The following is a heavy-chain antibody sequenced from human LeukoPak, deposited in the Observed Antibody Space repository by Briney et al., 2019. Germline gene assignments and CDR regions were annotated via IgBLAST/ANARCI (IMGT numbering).Heavy chain of an antibody. D-gene: IGHD3-16*01. J-gene: IGHJ6*02. CDR3: AKHEGGSMNV. Sequence: GGSLRLSCAASGLTFSTYGMSWVRQAPGKGLEWASAITASGGSTYYADSVKGRFTISRDNSKNTLNLQMNSLRAEDTAVYYCAKHEGGSMNVWGQGTTVTVSS. CDR2: ITASGGST. CDR1: GLTFSTYG. V-gene: IGHV3-23*01.